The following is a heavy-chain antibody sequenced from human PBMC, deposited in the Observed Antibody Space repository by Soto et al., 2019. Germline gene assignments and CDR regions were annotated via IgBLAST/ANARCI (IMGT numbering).Heavy chain of an antibody. D-gene: IGHD6-13*01. J-gene: IGHJ4*02. CDR3: ARDRDNSNWPNFDS. CDR1: GDTFSIYT. CDR2: VLPFLDIT. Sequence: QVQLVQSGSEVKKPGSSVRVSCKTSGDTFSIYTISWVRQAPGQGLEWMGRVLPFLDITSYSQRFQGRVTITADRSTTTAYMELTSRRSEDTDVYYCARDRDNSNWPNFDSWGQGTLVTVSS. V-gene: IGHV1-69*02.